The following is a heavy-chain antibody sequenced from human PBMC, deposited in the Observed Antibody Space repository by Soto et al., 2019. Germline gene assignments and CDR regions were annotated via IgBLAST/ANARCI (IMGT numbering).Heavy chain of an antibody. V-gene: IGHV3-33*01. CDR3: ARGTAGVVGDY. CDR2: IWYDGSNK. Sequence: QVQLVESGGGVVQPGRSLRLSCAASGFTFSSYGMHWVRQAPGKGLEWVAVIWYDGSNKYYADSVKGRFTISRDNSKNSLYLQMNSLRAEDRAVYYCARGTAGVVGDYWGQGTLVTVSS. J-gene: IGHJ4*02. D-gene: IGHD2-2*01. CDR1: GFTFSSYG.